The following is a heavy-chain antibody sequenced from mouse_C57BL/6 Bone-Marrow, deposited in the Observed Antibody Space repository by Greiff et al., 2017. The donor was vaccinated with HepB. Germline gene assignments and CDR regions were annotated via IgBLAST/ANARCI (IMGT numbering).Heavy chain of an antibody. D-gene: IGHD2-1*01. CDR2: IYPGSGST. CDR1: GYTFTSYW. V-gene: IGHV1-55*01. J-gene: IGHJ2*01. Sequence: QVQLKQPGAELVKPGASVKMSCKASGYTFTSYWITWVKQRPGQGLEWIGDIYPGSGSTNYNEKFKSKATLTVDTSSSTAYMQLSSLTSEDSAVYYCARYLGNYVGYYFDYWGQGTTLTVSS. CDR3: ARYLGNYVGYYFDY.